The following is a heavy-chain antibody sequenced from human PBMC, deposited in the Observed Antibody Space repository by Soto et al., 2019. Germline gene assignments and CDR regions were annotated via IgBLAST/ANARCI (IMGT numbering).Heavy chain of an antibody. V-gene: IGHV3-21*01. Sequence: GGSLRLSCAASGFTFSSYSMNWVRQAPGKGLEWVSSISSSSSYIYYADSVKGRFTISRDNAKNSLYLQMNSLRAEDTAVYYCARRITVVAAGAEYFQHWGQGTLVTVSS. CDR3: ARRITVVAAGAEYFQH. D-gene: IGHD2-15*01. CDR1: GFTFSSYS. J-gene: IGHJ1*01. CDR2: ISSSSSYI.